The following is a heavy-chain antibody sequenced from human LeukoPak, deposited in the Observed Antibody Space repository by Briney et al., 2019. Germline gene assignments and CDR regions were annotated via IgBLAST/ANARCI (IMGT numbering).Heavy chain of an antibody. CDR2: INPSGGST. J-gene: IGHJ6*03. CDR3: AAAPGGSPFRYYYYMDV. D-gene: IGHD6-6*01. CDR1: GYTFTSYY. V-gene: IGHV1-46*01. Sequence: GASVKVSCKASGYTFTSYYIHWVRQAPGQGLEWMGLINPSGGSTNYAQKFQERVTITRDMSTSTAYMELSSLRSEDTAVYYCAAAPGGSPFRYYYYMDVWGKGTTVTVSS.